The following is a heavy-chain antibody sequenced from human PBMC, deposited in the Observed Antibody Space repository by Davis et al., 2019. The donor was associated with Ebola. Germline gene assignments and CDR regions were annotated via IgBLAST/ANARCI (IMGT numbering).Heavy chain of an antibody. CDR1: GFTVSSNY. D-gene: IGHD2-15*01. CDR3: ATEDCSGGSCFYYYTMDV. V-gene: IGHV3-53*01. J-gene: IGHJ6*02. CDR2: IYSGGST. Sequence: GGSLRLSCAASGFTVSSNYMSWVRQAPGKGLEWVSVIYSGGSTYSAGSVKGRFTISRDNSKNTLYLQMNSLRAEDTAVYYCATEDCSGGSCFYYYTMDVWGQGTTVTVSS.